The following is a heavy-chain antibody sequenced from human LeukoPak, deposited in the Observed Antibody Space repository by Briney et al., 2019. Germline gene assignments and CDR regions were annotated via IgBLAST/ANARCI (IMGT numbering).Heavy chain of an antibody. CDR1: GGSISSYD. D-gene: IGHD3-16*01. Sequence: PSETLSLTCTVSGGSISSYDWSWIRQPAGKGLEWIGRIYTSGSTNYNPSLKSRVTMSVDTSKKHFSLKLSSVTAADTAVYYCARGGNYYMDVWGNGNTVTVSS. J-gene: IGHJ6*03. CDR2: IYTSGST. V-gene: IGHV4-4*07. CDR3: ARGGNYYMDV.